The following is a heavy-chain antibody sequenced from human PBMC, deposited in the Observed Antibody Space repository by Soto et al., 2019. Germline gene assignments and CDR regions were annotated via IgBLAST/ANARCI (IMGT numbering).Heavy chain of an antibody. CDR2: IIPIFGTA. CDR3: ASRVVLVPAAKGYYYYYGMDV. CDR1: GYTFTSYG. D-gene: IGHD2-2*01. V-gene: IGHV1-69*13. J-gene: IGHJ6*02. Sequence: GASVKVSCKASGYTFTSYGISWVRQAPGQGLEWMGGIIPIFGTANYAQKFQGRVTITADESTSTAYMELSSLRSEDTAVYYCASRVVLVPAAKGYYYYYGMDVWGQGTTVTVSS.